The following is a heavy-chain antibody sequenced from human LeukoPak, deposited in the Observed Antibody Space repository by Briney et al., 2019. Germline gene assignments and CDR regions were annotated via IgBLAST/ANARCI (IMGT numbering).Heavy chain of an antibody. V-gene: IGHV3-30*04. CDR2: ISYDGSNK. CDR1: GFTFSSYA. J-gene: IGHJ4*02. D-gene: IGHD6-13*01. CDR3: ARDHVAAAGTLDY. Sequence: GGSLRLPCAASGFTFSSYAMHWVRQAPGKGLEWVAVISYDGSNKYYTDSVKGRFTISRDNSKNTLYLQMNSLRAEDTAVYYCARDHVAAAGTLDYWGQGTLVTVSS.